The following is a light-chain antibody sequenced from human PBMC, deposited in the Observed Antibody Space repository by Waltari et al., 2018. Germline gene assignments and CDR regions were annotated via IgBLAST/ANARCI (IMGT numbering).Light chain of an antibody. V-gene: IGKV1-5*03. J-gene: IGKJ4*01. Sequence: DIHMTQSPSTLSASVGDRVTITCRASQSIRSYLAWYQHKPGKAPNLLIYKASSLQSGVPSLFSGSGSGTEFTLTISSLQPDDFATYCCQQYTAYALTFGGGTKVEIQ. CDR3: QQYTAYALT. CDR1: QSIRSY. CDR2: KAS.